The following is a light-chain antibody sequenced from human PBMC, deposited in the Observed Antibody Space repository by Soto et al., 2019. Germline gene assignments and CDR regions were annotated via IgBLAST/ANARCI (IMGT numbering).Light chain of an antibody. CDR1: QSVDSN. CDR3: QQYDNWPLT. J-gene: IGKJ4*01. CDR2: GAS. Sequence: EIVMTQSPATLSVSPGERATLSCRASQSVDSNLGWYQQKPGQAPRLLIFGASTRATGIPARFSGSGSGTDFTLTISSLQSEDFGVYFCQQYDNWPLTFGGGTKVEIK. V-gene: IGKV3D-15*01.